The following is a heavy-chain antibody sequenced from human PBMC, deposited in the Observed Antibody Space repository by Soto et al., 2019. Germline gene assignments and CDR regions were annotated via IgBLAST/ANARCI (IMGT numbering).Heavy chain of an antibody. CDR3: AIPYCSSTSCPNFDP. D-gene: IGHD2-2*01. V-gene: IGHV4-39*01. CDR1: GGSISSSSYF. J-gene: IGHJ5*02. CDR2: IYYSGST. Sequence: SETLSLTCTVSGGSISSSSYFWGWIRQPPGKGLEWIGSIYYSGSTYYNPTLKSRVTMSVDTSKNQFSLRLSSVTAADTAVYYFAIPYCSSTSCPNFDPGGQGTLGTVSS.